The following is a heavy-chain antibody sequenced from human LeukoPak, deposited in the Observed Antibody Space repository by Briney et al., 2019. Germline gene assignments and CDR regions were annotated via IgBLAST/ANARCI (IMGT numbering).Heavy chain of an antibody. CDR1: GFTFSRFG. CDR2: ISSSSSSSI. V-gene: IGHV3-48*02. CDR3: AQKGGADN. D-gene: IGHD2-15*01. J-gene: IGHJ4*02. Sequence: PGGSLRLSCAASGFTFSRFGMNWVRQAPGKGLEWVSYISSSSSSSIYYADSVKGRLTISRDNAKNSLYLQMNSLRDEDTAMYYCAQKGGADNWGQGTLVTVSS.